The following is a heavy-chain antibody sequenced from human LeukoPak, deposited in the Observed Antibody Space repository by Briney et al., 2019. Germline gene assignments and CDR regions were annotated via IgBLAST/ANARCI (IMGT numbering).Heavy chain of an antibody. D-gene: IGHD3-9*01. CDR1: SGSIDSYY. V-gene: IGHV4-59*12. J-gene: IGHJ5*02. CDR2: IYYTGST. Sequence: SETLSLTCSVSSGSIDSYYWSWIRQPPGKGLEWIGSIYYTGSTNYSPSLRSRVTISVDTSKNQFALKLNSVTAADTAVYYCARLADYDILTGPSNWFDPWGQGTLVTVSS. CDR3: ARLADYDILTGPSNWFDP.